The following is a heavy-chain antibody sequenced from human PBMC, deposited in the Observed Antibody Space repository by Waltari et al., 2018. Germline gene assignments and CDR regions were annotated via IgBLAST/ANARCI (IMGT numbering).Heavy chain of an antibody. Sequence: QVQLVQSGAEVKKPGASVKVSCKASGYTFTGYYMHWVRQAPGQGLEWMGWINPNSGGTNYAQKVQGRVTMTRDTSISTAYMELSRLRSDDTAVYYCARAPIWSVDYWGQGTLVTVSS. CDR3: ARAPIWSVDY. V-gene: IGHV1-2*02. CDR1: GYTFTGYY. J-gene: IGHJ4*02. CDR2: INPNSGGT. D-gene: IGHD3-3*01.